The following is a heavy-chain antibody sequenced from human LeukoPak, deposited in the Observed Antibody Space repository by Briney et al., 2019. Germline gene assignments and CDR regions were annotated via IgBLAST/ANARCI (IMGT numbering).Heavy chain of an antibody. D-gene: IGHD2-15*01. CDR1: GGSISSGGYY. J-gene: IGHJ5*02. CDR2: IYYSGGT. CDR3: ARQDEDNWFDP. V-gene: IGHV4-31*03. Sequence: SETLSLTCTVSGGSISSGGYYWSWIRQHPGKGLEWIGYIYYSGGTYYNPSLKSRVTISVDTSKNQFSLKLSSVTAADTAVHYCARQDEDNWFDPWGQGTLVTVSS.